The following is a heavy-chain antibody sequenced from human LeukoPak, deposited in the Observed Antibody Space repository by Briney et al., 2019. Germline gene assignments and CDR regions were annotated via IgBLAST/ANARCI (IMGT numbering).Heavy chain of an antibody. J-gene: IGHJ3*02. CDR3: ARDNFGDYDSSGYHDAFDI. Sequence: SETLSLTCTVSGGSISSYYWSWIRQPPGKGLEWIGEINHSGSTNYNPSLKSRVTISVDTSKNQFSLKLSSVTAADTAVYYCARDNFGDYDSSGYHDAFDIWGQGTMVTVSS. CDR2: INHSGST. D-gene: IGHD3-22*01. V-gene: IGHV4-34*01. CDR1: GGSISSYY.